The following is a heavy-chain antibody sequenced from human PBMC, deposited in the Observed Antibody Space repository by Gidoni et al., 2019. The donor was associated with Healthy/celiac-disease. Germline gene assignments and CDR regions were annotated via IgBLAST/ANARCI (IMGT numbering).Heavy chain of an antibody. V-gene: IGHV1-69*01. CDR2: IIPIFGTA. CDR1: GRTFSSYA. D-gene: IGHD3-22*01. J-gene: IGHJ6*02. Sequence: VQLVQSGAAVEKPGSSAKVSCKASGRTFSSYAIRWVRQAPGQGLEWMGGIIPIFGTANYAQKLQGRVTITADESTSTAYMELSSLRSEDTAGYYCARHYYYDSSGRQYYYGMDVWGQGTTVTVSS. CDR3: ARHYYYDSSGRQYYYGMDV.